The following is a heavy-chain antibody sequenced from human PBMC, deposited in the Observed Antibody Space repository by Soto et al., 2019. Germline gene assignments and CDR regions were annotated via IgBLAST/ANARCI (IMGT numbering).Heavy chain of an antibody. V-gene: IGHV1-18*04. CDR1: GYTFTSYG. D-gene: IGHD3-3*01. Sequence: ASVKVSCKASGYTFTSYGISWVRQAPGQGLEWMGWISAYNGNTNYAQKLQGRVTMTTDTSTSTAYMELRSLRSDYTAVYYCARGLGDFWSGYYTGEYYYGMDVWGQGTTVTVSS. CDR3: ARGLGDFWSGYYTGEYYYGMDV. J-gene: IGHJ6*02. CDR2: ISAYNGNT.